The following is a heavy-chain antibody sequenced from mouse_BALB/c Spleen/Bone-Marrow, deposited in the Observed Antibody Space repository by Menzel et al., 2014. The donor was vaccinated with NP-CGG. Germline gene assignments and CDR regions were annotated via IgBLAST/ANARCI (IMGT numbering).Heavy chain of an antibody. CDR1: GYTFTSYW. D-gene: IGHD2-3*01. CDR3: SRGSYDLDY. V-gene: IGHV1-69*02. CDR2: IYPSDSYT. J-gene: IGHJ2*01. Sequence: QVQLKESGAELVRPGASVKLSCKASGYTFTSYWINWVNQRPGQGLEWIGNIYPSDSYTNYNQKFKDKATLTVDKSSSTDYMQLRSPTSEDSAVYCCSRGSYDLDYWGQGSTLTVSS.